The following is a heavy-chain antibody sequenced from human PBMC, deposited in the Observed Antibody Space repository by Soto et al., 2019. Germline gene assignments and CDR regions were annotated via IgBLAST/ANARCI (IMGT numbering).Heavy chain of an antibody. J-gene: IGHJ6*02. CDR3: ARTFVSGTTLMKPYYYGMDV. D-gene: IGHD1-7*01. CDR1: GGTFSSYA. CDR2: IIPIFGTA. V-gene: IGHV1-69*13. Sequence: GASVKVSCKASGGTFSSYAISWVRQAPGQGLEWMGGIIPIFGTANYAQKFQGRVTITADESTSTAYMELSSLRSEDTAVYYCARTFVSGTTLMKPYYYGMDVWGQGTTVTVSS.